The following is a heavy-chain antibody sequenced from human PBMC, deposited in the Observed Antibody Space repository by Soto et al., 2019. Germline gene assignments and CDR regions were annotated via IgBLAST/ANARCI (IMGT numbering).Heavy chain of an antibody. CDR1: GFSFVRYG. Sequence: PGGSLRLSCVASGFSFVRYGMHWVRQAPGKGLEWVAVMSYHGGNIYYADSVKGRFTISRDNSKNTMDLQMDSLRGEDTAVYYCVKGTDVVGAAYKFDYGGQGPLGT. CDR2: MSYHGGNI. CDR3: VKGTDVVGAAYKFDY. J-gene: IGHJ4*02. V-gene: IGHV3-30*18. D-gene: IGHD1-26*01.